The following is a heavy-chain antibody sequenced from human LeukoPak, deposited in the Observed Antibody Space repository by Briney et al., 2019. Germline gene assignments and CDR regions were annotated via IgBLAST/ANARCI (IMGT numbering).Heavy chain of an antibody. CDR3: ARHYGP. CDR1: GGSISSSYYY. Sequence: SETLSLTCNVSGGSISSSYYYWGWIRQPPGKGLEWIGSICGSTYYNPSLKSRVTISVDTSKNQFSLKLNSVTAADTAVYYCARHYGPWGQGTLVTVSS. V-gene: IGHV4-39*01. J-gene: IGHJ5*02. D-gene: IGHD3-10*01. CDR2: ICGST.